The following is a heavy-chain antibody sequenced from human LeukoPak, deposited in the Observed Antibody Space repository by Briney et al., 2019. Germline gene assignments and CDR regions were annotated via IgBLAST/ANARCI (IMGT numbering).Heavy chain of an antibody. Sequence: GASVKVSCKASGYTFTSYYMHWVRQAPGQGLEWMGIINPSGVSTSYAQKFQGRVTMTRDMSTSTVYMELSSLRSEDTAVYYCARAKWEIALDYWGQGTLVTVSS. CDR3: ARAKWEIALDY. J-gene: IGHJ4*02. CDR1: GYTFTSYY. D-gene: IGHD1-26*01. V-gene: IGHV1-46*01. CDR2: INPSGVST.